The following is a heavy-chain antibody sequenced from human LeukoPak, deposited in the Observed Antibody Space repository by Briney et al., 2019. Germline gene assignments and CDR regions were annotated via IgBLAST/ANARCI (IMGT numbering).Heavy chain of an antibody. CDR3: ARGGWLQLEGYFDY. V-gene: IGHV3-33*01. Sequence: GRSLRLSCAASGFTFSSYGMHWVRQAPGKGLEWVAVIWYDGSNKYYADSVKGRFTISRDNSKNTLYLQMNSLRAEDTAVYYCARGGWLQLEGYFDYWGRGTLVTVSS. CDR1: GFTFSSYG. D-gene: IGHD5-24*01. J-gene: IGHJ4*02. CDR2: IWYDGSNK.